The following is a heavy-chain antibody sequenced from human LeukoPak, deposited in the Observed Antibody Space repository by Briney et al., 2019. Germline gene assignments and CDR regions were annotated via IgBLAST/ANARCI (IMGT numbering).Heavy chain of an antibody. CDR1: SGSLSSSGYY. CDR2: IYNSGST. D-gene: IGHD3-10*01. CDR3: GRNADIYYYFDN. V-gene: IGHV4-31*01. Sequence: SQSLSLTRALPSGSLSSSGYYCGSIRQHPGKGMEWIVCIYNSGSTYSNPSLKSLVTISVDTSKNQYSLSLSSVTAADTAVYYCGRNADIYYYFDNWGQGTLVTVSS. J-gene: IGHJ4*02.